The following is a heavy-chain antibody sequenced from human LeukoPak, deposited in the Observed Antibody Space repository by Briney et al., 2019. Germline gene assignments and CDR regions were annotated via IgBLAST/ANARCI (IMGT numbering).Heavy chain of an antibody. CDR1: GFSVDTKY. CDR2: LYSDNRT. J-gene: IGHJ5*02. V-gene: IGHV3-53*04. CDR3: ARDVGADWFDP. Sequence: GGSLRLSCAVSGFSVDTKYMSWVRQAPGKGLEWVSILYSDNRTDYADSVKGRFTISRHISRNTVYLQMNSLRSEDTAMYYCARDVGADWFDPWGQGTLVTVSS. D-gene: IGHD4/OR15-4a*01.